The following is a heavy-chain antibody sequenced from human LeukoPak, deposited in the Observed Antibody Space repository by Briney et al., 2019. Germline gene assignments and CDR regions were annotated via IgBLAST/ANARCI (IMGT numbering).Heavy chain of an antibody. CDR2: IKYDGSEK. V-gene: IGHV3-7*01. CDR3: VKDATYDSGSPLGY. J-gene: IGHJ4*02. Sequence: GGSLRLSCAASGFPFSRYWMTWVCQAPGKGLEGVANIKYDGSEKFYVGSVRGRFTISRDNTNNSLHLQMNSLRAEDTAIYYCVKDATYDSGSPLGYGGQGTLVAVSS. CDR1: GFPFSRYW. D-gene: IGHD3-10*01.